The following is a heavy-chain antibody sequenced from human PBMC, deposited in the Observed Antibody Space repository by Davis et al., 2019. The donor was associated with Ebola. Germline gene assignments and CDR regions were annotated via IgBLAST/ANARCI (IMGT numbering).Heavy chain of an antibody. CDR3: ARGSLITMIVVVITGPPDY. J-gene: IGHJ4*02. D-gene: IGHD3-22*01. CDR1: GYTFTSYD. Sequence: ASVKVSCKASGYTFTSYDINWVRQATGQGLEWMGWINPNSGGTNYAQKFQGRVTMTRDTSISTAYMELSSLRSEDTAVYYCARGSLITMIVVVITGPPDYWGQGTLVTVSS. CDR2: INPNSGGT. V-gene: IGHV1-2*02.